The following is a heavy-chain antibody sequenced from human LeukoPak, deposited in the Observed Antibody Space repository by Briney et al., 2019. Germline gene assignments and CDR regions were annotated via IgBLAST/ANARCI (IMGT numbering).Heavy chain of an antibody. D-gene: IGHD5-12*01. CDR3: AKTSRGYSGYDSPFDY. V-gene: IGHV3-23*01. CDR2: LRGSGGNT. Sequence: GGSLRLSCEASGXTFSTHAMSWVRQAPGKGLEWVLGLRGSGGNTYYAASVKGRFTISRDNSKNTLYLQMNSLRAEDTAVYYCAKTSRGYSGYDSPFDYRGQGTLVTVSS. CDR1: GXTFSTHA. J-gene: IGHJ4*02.